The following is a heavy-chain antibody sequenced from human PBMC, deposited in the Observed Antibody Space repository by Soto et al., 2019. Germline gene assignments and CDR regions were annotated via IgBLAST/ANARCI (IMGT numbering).Heavy chain of an antibody. CDR3: AKDRGVGATIPDY. CDR2: ISGSGGST. V-gene: IGHV3-23*01. J-gene: IGHJ4*02. CDR1: GFTFSSYA. Sequence: TVGSLRLSCAASGFTFSSYAMSWVRQAPGKGLEWVSAISGSGGSTYYADSVKGRFTISRDNSKNTLYLQMNSLRAEDTAVYYCAKDRGVGATIPDYWGQGTLVTVSS. D-gene: IGHD1-26*01.